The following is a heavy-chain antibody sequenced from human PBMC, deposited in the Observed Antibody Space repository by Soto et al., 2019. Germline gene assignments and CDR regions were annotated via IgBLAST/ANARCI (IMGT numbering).Heavy chain of an antibody. CDR3: ARTGLQIIQATSYYYGLDV. CDR2: IWHDGTNR. D-gene: IGHD3-3*01. Sequence: QVQLVESGGGVVQPGTSLRLSCEASGFTFNSFGMHWVRQAPGKGLEWVAMIWHDGTNRYYVDSVKGRFTISRDNSKGTLCLQMNNLRAEDTAVYYCARTGLQIIQATSYYYGLDVWGQGTTVTVSS. V-gene: IGHV3-33*01. CDR1: GFTFNSFG. J-gene: IGHJ6*02.